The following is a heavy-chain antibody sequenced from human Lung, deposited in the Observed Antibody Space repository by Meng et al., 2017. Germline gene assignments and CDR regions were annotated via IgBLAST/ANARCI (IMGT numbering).Heavy chain of an antibody. D-gene: IGHD6-13*01. CDR1: GGSICSRSYS. J-gene: IGHJ4*02. CDR3: ARVKYSSSWYLDF. Sequence: EEWDSGRVEHTQTLALSGTCSGGSICSRSYSWRCTGTPPGKGLEWIGSMSVGGNTYSNRSLQSRVSISVDTSKNQFSLKLRSVTAADTAVYYCARVKYSSSWYLDFWGQGALVTVSS. V-gene: IGHV4-39*07. CDR2: MSVGGNT.